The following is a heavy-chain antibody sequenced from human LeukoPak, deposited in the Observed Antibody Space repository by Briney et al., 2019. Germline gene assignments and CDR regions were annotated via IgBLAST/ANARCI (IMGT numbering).Heavy chain of an antibody. CDR3: AGPRNSVKYWIDY. D-gene: IGHD2-8*02. CDR2: IYPGDSDT. Sequence: GESLKISCKGSGYSFTSYWIGWVRQMPGKGLEWMGIIYPGDSDTRYSPSFQGQVTISADKSISTAYLQWSSLKASDTAIYYFAGPRNSVKYWIDYWGQGTLVRVSS. CDR1: GYSFTSYW. V-gene: IGHV5-51*01. J-gene: IGHJ4*02.